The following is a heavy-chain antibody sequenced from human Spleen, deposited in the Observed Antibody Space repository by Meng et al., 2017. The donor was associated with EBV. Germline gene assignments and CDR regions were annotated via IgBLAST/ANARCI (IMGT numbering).Heavy chain of an antibody. CDR3: ARDQPGWFDP. V-gene: IGHV4-30-2*01. J-gene: IGHJ5*02. Sequence: QWHVQESEPALGRPSHPRSLTCTFSGDSITSGCYSWTWIRQTPGKGLEWIGNIYHSGTTYYNPSLKSRVTLSVDTSANQFSLKLTSLTAADTAVYYCARDQPGWFDPWGQGTLVTVSS. CDR1: GDSITSGCYS. D-gene: IGHD1-14*01. CDR2: IYHSGTT.